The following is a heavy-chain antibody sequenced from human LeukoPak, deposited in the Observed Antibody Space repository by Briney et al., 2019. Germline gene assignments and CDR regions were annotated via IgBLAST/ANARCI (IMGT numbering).Heavy chain of an antibody. CDR3: ARALSGSYYPH. CDR1: RYTFTSYY. CDR2: IDPNSGGP. D-gene: IGHD6-13*01. V-gene: IGHV1-2*02. Sequence: SVKVSCKASRYTFTSYYMHWLRQAPAQGLEWLGWIDPNSGGPNYAQKFQGRVTMTRDTSISTAYMELSSLGSDDTAVYYCARALSGSYYPHWGKGTLVTVSS. J-gene: IGHJ4*02.